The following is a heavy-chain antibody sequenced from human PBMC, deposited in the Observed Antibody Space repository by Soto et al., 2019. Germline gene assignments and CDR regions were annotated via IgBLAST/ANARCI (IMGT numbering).Heavy chain of an antibody. J-gene: IGHJ6*02. Sequence: SETLSLTCTVSVGSVGDTRYYLAWIRQPPGKGLECIGIFYYDCSTYNNPSLKSRVTLAVDTSKNQLYLRLRSLTAADTATYFCARRVDGPRYFGLDVWGQWTKVTVS. V-gene: IGHV4-39*01. CDR1: VGSVGDTRYY. CDR3: ARRVDGPRYFGLDV. D-gene: IGHD1-20*01. CDR2: FYYDCST.